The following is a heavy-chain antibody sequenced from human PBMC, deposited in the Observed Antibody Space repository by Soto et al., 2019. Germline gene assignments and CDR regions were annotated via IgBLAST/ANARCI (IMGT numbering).Heavy chain of an antibody. V-gene: IGHV1-2*02. D-gene: IGHD6-19*01. J-gene: IGHJ4*02. CDR2: INPNSGGT. Sequence: ASVKVSCKASGYTFTGHYMHWVRQAPGQGLEWMGWINPNSGGTNYAQKFQGRVTMTRDTSISTAYMELSRLRSDDTAVYYCARVSYSSGWFDYWGQGTLVTVSS. CDR3: ARVSYSSGWFDY. CDR1: GYTFTGHY.